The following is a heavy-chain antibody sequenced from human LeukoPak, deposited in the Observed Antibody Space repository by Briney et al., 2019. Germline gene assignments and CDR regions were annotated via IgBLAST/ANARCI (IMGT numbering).Heavy chain of an antibody. V-gene: IGHV1-69*04. CDR1: GGTFSSYA. Sequence: ASVQVSCKASGGTFSSYAISWVRQAPGQGVGWMGRIIPIFGIANYAQKFQGRVTITADKSTSTAYMELSSLRSEDTAVYYCARGMVATVTRHNNWFDPWGQGTLVTVSS. J-gene: IGHJ5*02. D-gene: IGHD5-12*01. CDR3: ARGMVATVTRHNNWFDP. CDR2: IIPIFGIA.